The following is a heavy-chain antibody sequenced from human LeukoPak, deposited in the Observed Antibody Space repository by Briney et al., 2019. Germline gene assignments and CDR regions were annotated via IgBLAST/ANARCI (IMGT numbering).Heavy chain of an antibody. V-gene: IGHV3-23*01. CDR1: GFTFSSDA. CDR3: AKSKVAAAGTGAFDI. CDR2: ISASADRI. Sequence: GGSLRLSCAASGFTFSSDAVSWVRQAPGKGLEWVSTISASADRINYADSVRGRFIISRDNSKNTLFLQMNSLRAEDTAVYFSAKSKVAAAGTGAFDIWGQGTMVTVSS. D-gene: IGHD6-13*01. J-gene: IGHJ3*02.